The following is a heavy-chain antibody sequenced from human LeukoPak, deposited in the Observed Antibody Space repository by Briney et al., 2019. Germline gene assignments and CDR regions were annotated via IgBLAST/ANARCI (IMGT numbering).Heavy chain of an antibody. CDR3: AREGPDCSGGSCYSDYYYGMDV. Sequence: GGSLRLSCADSGFTVSSNYMSWVRQAPGKGLEWVSVIYSGGSTYYTDSVKGRFTISRDNSKNTLYLQMNSLRAEDTAVYYCAREGPDCSGGSCYSDYYYGMDVWGQGTTVTVSS. CDR1: GFTVSSNY. V-gene: IGHV3-53*01. D-gene: IGHD2-15*01. CDR2: IYSGGST. J-gene: IGHJ6*02.